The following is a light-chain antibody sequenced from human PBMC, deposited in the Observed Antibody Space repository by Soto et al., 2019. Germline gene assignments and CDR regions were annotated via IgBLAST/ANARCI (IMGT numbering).Light chain of an antibody. CDR1: QSISSW. V-gene: IGKV1-5*01. Sequence: DIQMTQSPSTLSASVGDRVTITCRASQSISSWLAWYQQKPGKAPKLLIYDASSLESVVPSRFSGSGSGTEFTLTISSLQPDDFATYYCQHQTFGQGTKVEIK. CDR2: DAS. CDR3: QHQT. J-gene: IGKJ1*01.